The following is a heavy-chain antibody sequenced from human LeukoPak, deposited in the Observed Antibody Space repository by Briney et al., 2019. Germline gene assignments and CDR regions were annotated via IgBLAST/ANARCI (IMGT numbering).Heavy chain of an antibody. D-gene: IGHD3-10*01. Sequence: SQTLSLTCTVSGGSISSGSYYWSWIRQPAGKGLEWIGRIYTSGSTNYNPSLKSRVTISVDTSKNQFSLKLSSVTAADTAVYYCASSPGLLWFGELLSSDYWGQGTLVTVSS. V-gene: IGHV4-61*02. CDR3: ASSPGLLWFGELLSSDY. CDR2: IYTSGST. CDR1: GGSISSGSYY. J-gene: IGHJ4*02.